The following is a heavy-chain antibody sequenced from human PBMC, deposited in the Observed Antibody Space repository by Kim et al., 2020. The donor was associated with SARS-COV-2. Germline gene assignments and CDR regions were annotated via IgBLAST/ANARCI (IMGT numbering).Heavy chain of an antibody. CDR3: ARVNRVLLWFGENFDY. D-gene: IGHD3-10*01. J-gene: IGHJ4*02. CDR2: ISAYNGNT. CDR1: GYTFTSYG. V-gene: IGHV1-18*04. Sequence: ASVKVSCKASGYTFTSYGISWVRQAPGQGLEWMGWISAYNGNTNYAQKLQGRVTMTTDTSTSTAYMELRSLRSDDTAVYYCARVNRVLLWFGENFDYWGQGTLVTVSS.